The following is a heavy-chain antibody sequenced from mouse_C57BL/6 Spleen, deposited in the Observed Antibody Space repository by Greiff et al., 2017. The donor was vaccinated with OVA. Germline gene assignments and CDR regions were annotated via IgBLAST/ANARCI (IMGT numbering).Heavy chain of an antibody. CDR2: IYPGDGYT. J-gene: IGHJ4*01. CDR1: GYAFTSSW. V-gene: IGHV1-82*01. D-gene: IGHD1-1*01. Sequence: QVQLQQSGPELVKPGASVKISCKASGYAFTSSWMNWVKQRPGKGLEWIGRIYPGDGYTNYNGKFKGKATLTADKSSSTAYMQLSSLTSEDSAVYFCASSVYYGSSYDAMDYWGQGTSVTGSS. CDR3: ASSVYYGSSYDAMDY.